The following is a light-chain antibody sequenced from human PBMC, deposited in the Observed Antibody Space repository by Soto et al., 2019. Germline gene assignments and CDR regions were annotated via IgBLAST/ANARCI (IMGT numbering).Light chain of an antibody. V-gene: IGKV1-5*03. CDR2: KAS. CDR3: QQYDSYPLT. CDR1: QSINRY. Sequence: DIPMTQSPSSLSASFGDRVTITCRASQSINRYLNWHQREPGKAPKLLIYKASSLESGVPSRFSGSGSGTEFTLSISSLQPDDSATYYCQQYDSYPLTFGGGTKVDIK. J-gene: IGKJ4*01.